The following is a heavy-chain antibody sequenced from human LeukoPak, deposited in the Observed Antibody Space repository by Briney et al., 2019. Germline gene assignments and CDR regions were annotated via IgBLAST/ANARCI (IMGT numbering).Heavy chain of an antibody. CDR2: ISWNSGSI. J-gene: IGHJ4*02. D-gene: IGHD3-22*01. CDR3: ARRCAYFYDSSGYCAVDY. Sequence: PGRSLRLSCAASGFTFDDYAMHWVRQAPGKGLEWVSGISWNSGSIGYADSVKGRFTISRDNAMNSLYLQMNSLRAEDTAVYYCARRCAYFYDSSGYCAVDYWGQGTRVTVSS. V-gene: IGHV3-9*01. CDR1: GFTFDDYA.